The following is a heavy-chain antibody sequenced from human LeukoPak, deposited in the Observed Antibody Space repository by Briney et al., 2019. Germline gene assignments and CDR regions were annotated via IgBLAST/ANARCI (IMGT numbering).Heavy chain of an antibody. V-gene: IGHV3-21*01. D-gene: IGHD6-13*01. J-gene: IGHJ6*02. CDR1: GFTFSSYS. CDR3: ARDEEIAAAGTGDYYYYGMDV. Sequence: GGSLRLSCAASGFTFSSYSMNWVRQAPGKGLEWVSSISSSSSYIYYADSVKGRFTISRDNAKNSLYLQMNSLRAEDTAVYYCARDEEIAAAGTGDYYYYGMDVWGQGTTVTVSS. CDR2: ISSSSSYI.